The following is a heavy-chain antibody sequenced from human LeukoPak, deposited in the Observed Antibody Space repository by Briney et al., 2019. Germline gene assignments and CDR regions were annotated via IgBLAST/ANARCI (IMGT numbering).Heavy chain of an antibody. Sequence: SEALSLTCTVSGGSISSSSYYWSWIRQPPGKGLEWIGEINHSGSTNYNPSLKSRVTISVDTSKNQFSLKLSSVTAADTAVYYCARHLAEYYVWGSYRLIHSGFDYWGQGTLVTVSS. D-gene: IGHD3-16*02. CDR2: INHSGST. CDR3: ARHLAEYYVWGSYRLIHSGFDY. J-gene: IGHJ4*02. CDR1: GGSISSSSYY. V-gene: IGHV4-39*01.